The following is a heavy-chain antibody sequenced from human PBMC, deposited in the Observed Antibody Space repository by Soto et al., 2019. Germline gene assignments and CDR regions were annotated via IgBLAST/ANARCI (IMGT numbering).Heavy chain of an antibody. V-gene: IGHV5-51*01. J-gene: IGHJ6*02. CDR1: GYSFTTYW. CDR2: IHPGESDT. Sequence: GESLKISCKSYGYSFTTYWIAWVRQMPGKGLGWMGSIHPGESDTRYSPSFQGQVTISADRSITTAYLQWSSLKASDTAMYYCARHEATYYNFYGMDVWGQGTTVNVSS. CDR3: ARHEATYYNFYGMDV.